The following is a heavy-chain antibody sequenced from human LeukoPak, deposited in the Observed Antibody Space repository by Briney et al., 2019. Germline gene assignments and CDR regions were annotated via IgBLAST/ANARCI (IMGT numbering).Heavy chain of an antibody. Sequence: GGSLRLSCAASGFTFTSSAVHWVRQAPGKGLNWVAFIRYDGNNKYYADSVKGRFTISRDNSKNMLYLEMNSLSTEDTAVYYCAKVRYCSGVNCYPDDNWGQGTLVTVSS. CDR2: IRYDGNNK. CDR1: GFTFTSSA. CDR3: AKVRYCSGVNCYPDDN. V-gene: IGHV3-30*02. D-gene: IGHD2-15*01. J-gene: IGHJ4*02.